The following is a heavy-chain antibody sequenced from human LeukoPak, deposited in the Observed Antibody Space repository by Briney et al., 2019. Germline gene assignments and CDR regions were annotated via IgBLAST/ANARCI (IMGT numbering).Heavy chain of an antibody. D-gene: IGHD4-23*01. CDR1: GYIFTSYW. Sequence: GESLKISCKGSGYIFTSYWIAWVRQMPGKGLERMGIIYPGGSDTKYSPSFQGQVTISADKSISTAYLQWSSLKASDTAMYYCARRDYGGKHFDYWGQGTLVTVSS. J-gene: IGHJ4*02. CDR2: IYPGGSDT. V-gene: IGHV5-51*01. CDR3: ARRDYGGKHFDY.